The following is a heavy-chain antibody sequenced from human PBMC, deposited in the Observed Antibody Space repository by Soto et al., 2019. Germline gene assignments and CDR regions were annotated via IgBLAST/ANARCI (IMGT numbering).Heavy chain of an antibody. CDR2: VSTSYRT. Sequence: GGSLRLSCAASGFVFSNHAMTWVRQAPGKGLEWVSVVSTSYRTYDADSVKGRLTVSRDNSRNTLYLQMNSLRAEDTAIYYCARLSSGSPSIFDYWGQGTLVTVSS. J-gene: IGHJ4*02. D-gene: IGHD3-10*01. CDR3: ARLSSGSPSIFDY. V-gene: IGHV3-23*01. CDR1: GFVFSNHA.